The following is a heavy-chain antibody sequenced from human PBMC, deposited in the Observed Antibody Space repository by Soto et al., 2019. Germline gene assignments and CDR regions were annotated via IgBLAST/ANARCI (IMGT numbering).Heavy chain of an antibody. D-gene: IGHD2-21*02. CDR3: AREGCFCCEDCYCVQWFFDL. CDR1: GFTSSNYA. CDR2: ILNVGSEK. V-gene: IGHV3-30-3*01. Sequence: QVQLVESGGGVVQPGMSLRLSCAAPGFTSSNYAMHWVRQAPGKGLEWVTGILNVGSEKYYAGSVQGRFTFSRDNSKITLYLQMDSLRPEDTVMYYCAREGCFCCEDCYCVQWFFDLWGRGSLVTV. J-gene: IGHJ2*01.